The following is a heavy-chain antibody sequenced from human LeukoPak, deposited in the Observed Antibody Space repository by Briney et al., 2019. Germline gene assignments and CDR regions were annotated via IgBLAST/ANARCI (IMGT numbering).Heavy chain of an antibody. CDR3: ARDHHLDY. Sequence: ASVKVSCKASGGTFSSYAISWVRQAPGQGLEWMGRIIPILGIANYAQKFQGRVTITADKSTSTAYMELSSLRSEDAAVYYCARDHHLDYWGQGTLVTVSS. V-gene: IGHV1-69*04. CDR2: IIPILGIA. J-gene: IGHJ4*02. CDR1: GGTFSSYA.